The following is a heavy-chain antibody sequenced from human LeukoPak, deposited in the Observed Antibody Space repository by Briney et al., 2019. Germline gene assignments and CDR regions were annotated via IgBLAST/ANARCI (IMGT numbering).Heavy chain of an antibody. CDR1: GFTVSRNY. CDR3: AKVTDSRRGSFDY. V-gene: IGHV3-53*01. Sequence: PGGSLRLSCAASGFTVSRNYMSWVRQAPGKGLEWVSVIYRDGTTYYADSVKGRFTISRDNSKNTLSLQVNSLRAEDTAVYYCAKVTDSRRGSFDYWGQGTLVTVSS. CDR2: IYRDGTT. J-gene: IGHJ4*02. D-gene: IGHD6-13*01.